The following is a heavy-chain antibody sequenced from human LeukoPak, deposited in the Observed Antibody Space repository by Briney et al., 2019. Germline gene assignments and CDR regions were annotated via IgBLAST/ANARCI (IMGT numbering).Heavy chain of an antibody. CDR3: VRAMDV. CDR2: IKQDGSEK. J-gene: IGHJ6*02. V-gene: IGHV3-7*03. CDR1: GFPFSTYA. Sequence: GGSLRLSCAASGFPFSTYAMNWVRQAPGKGLEWVANIKQDGSEKYYVDSVRGRFTISRDNAKNSLFLQMNSLRAEDTAVYYCVRAMDVWGQGTTVTVSS.